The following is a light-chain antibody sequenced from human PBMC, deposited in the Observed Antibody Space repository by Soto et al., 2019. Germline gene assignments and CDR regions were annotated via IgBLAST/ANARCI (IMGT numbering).Light chain of an antibody. CDR2: DVT. CDR3: CSVAGSYSYV. CDR1: SSDVGRYDY. J-gene: IGLJ1*01. V-gene: IGLV2-11*01. Sequence: QSVLTQPRSVSGSPGQSVTISCTGTSSDVGRYDYVSWYQQHPGKAPKLIVYDVTERPSGVPDRFSGSKSGNTASLTISGLQAEDEADYSCCSVAGSYSYVFGTGTKVTVL.